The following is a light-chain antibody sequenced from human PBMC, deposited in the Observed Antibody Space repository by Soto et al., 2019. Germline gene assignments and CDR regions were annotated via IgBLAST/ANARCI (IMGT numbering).Light chain of an antibody. CDR3: CAYRRGIIV. CDR1: NNDVGGHMY. J-gene: IGLJ2*01. Sequence: QSALTQPASVSGSPGQSITISCTGTNNDVGGHMYVSWYQHQAGKVPKLIIYEIDIRPSGVYDRFSGSKSGNTASLTISGLKGEDEAAYYCCAYRRGIIVFGGGTTLTVL. V-gene: IGLV2-14*01. CDR2: EID.